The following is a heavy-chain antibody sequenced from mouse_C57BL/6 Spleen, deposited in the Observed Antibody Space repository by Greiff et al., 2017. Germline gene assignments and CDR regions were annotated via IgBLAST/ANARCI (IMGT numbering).Heavy chain of an antibody. Sequence: VQLQQPGAELVMPGASVKLSCKASGYTFTSYWMHWVKQRPGQGLEWIGWIFPGSGSTYYNEKFKGKATLTVDKSSSTAYMLLSSLTSEDSAVYFCARRDYYDYGYFDVWGTGTTVTVSS. J-gene: IGHJ1*03. D-gene: IGHD2-4*01. CDR1: GYTFTSYW. V-gene: IGHV1-75*01. CDR3: ARRDYYDYGYFDV. CDR2: IFPGSGST.